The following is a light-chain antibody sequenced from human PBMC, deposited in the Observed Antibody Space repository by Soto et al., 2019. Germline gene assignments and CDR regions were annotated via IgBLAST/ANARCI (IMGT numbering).Light chain of an antibody. Sequence: EIVLTQSPDTLSLTPGERATLSCMASQTVIRNYLAWYQQKPGQAPRLLIYGASSRATGIPDRFSGSGSGTDFTLTISRLEPEDFAVYYCQQYGSSLGVTFGGGTKVDIK. CDR3: QQYGSSLGVT. CDR1: QTVIRNY. V-gene: IGKV3-20*01. J-gene: IGKJ4*01. CDR2: GAS.